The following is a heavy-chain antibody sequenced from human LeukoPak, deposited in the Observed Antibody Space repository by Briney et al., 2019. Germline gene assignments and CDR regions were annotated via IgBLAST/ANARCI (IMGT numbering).Heavy chain of an antibody. CDR2: IHNDGTQG. CDR3: AKEGDEFRGYLDV. Sequence: PGGSLRLSCAASGFTFSRLGMQWVRQAPGKGLEWVAVIHNDGTQGQYADSVKGRFTISKDNSQNTLYPQMNNLRDDDTAVYYCAKEGDEFRGYLDVWGKGTTVTVSS. V-gene: IGHV3-30*02. CDR1: GFTFSRLG. J-gene: IGHJ6*03. D-gene: IGHD3-16*01.